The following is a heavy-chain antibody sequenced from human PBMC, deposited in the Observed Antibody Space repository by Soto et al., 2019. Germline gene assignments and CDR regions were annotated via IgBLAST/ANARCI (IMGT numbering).Heavy chain of an antibody. V-gene: IGHV1-69*01. J-gene: IGHJ4*02. CDR3: ARDPRIYCTSSSCHSYFDS. D-gene: IGHD2-2*01. Sequence: QVQLVQSGAEVKKPGSSLKLSCRASGGSFTSYSISWLRQAPGQGLEWMGGIIPVFGTTSYAQRLQGRVTITADESPRTAYLDLSSLISEDPGVYYCARDPRIYCTSSSCHSYFDSWGQGTLVTVSS. CDR1: GGSFTSYS. CDR2: IIPVFGTT.